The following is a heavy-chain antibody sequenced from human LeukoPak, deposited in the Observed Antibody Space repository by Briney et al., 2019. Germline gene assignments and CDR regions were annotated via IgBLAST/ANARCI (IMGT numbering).Heavy chain of an antibody. J-gene: IGHJ4*02. CDR3: TRVRPGCSGGSCYFDY. CDR1: GFTFGDYA. V-gene: IGHV3-49*04. D-gene: IGHD2-15*01. CDR2: IRSKAYGGTT. Sequence: PGGSLRLSCTASGFTFGDYAMSWVRQAPGKGLEWVGFIRSKAYGGTTEYAASVKGRFTISRDDSKSIAYLQMNSLKTEDTAVYYCTRVRPGCSGGSCYFDYWGQGTPVTVSS.